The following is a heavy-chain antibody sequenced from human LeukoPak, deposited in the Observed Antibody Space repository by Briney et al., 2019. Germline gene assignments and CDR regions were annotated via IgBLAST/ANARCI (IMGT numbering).Heavy chain of an antibody. V-gene: IGHV1-46*01. Sequence: ASVKVSCKASGYTFTSYYMHWVRQAPGQGLEWMGIINPSGGSTSYAQKFQGRVTMTRDMSTSTAYMELRSLRSDDTAVYYCARVGGGDPRLVVVTHVTDDVDYYYMDVWGKGTTVTISS. J-gene: IGHJ6*03. CDR3: ARVGGGDPRLVVVTHVTDDVDYYYMDV. D-gene: IGHD2-21*02. CDR2: INPSGGST. CDR1: GYTFTSYY.